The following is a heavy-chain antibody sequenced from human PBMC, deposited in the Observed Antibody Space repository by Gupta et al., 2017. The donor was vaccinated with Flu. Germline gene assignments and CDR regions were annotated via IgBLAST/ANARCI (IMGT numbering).Heavy chain of an antibody. D-gene: IGHD5-18*01. CDR1: GGSISSSSYY. Sequence: QLQLQESGPGLVKPSETLSLTCTVSGGSISSSSYYWGWIRQPRGKGLEWIGSIYYSGSTYYNPSLKSRVTISVDTSKNQFSLKLSSVTAADTAVYYCARLSKDTAMVWYWGQEPWSPSPQ. V-gene: IGHV4-39*01. J-gene: IGHJ4*01. CDR2: IYYSGST. CDR3: ARLSKDTAMVWY.